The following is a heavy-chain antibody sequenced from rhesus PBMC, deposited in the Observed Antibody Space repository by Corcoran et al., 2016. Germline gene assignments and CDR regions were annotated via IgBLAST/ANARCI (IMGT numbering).Heavy chain of an antibody. Sequence: QVTLKESGPALVKPAQTLTLTCTFSGFSLSTSGMGVGWIRQPSRKTLEWLAHIYWDDDKRYSTSLKSRLTISKDTSKNQVVLTIANMDPVDTATYYCARRYSGYSYGYFDSWGQGVLVTVSS. CDR3: ARRYSGYSYGYFDS. CDR1: GFSLSTSGMG. J-gene: IGHJ4*01. D-gene: IGHD5-24*01. V-gene: IGHV2-1*01. CDR2: IYWDDDK.